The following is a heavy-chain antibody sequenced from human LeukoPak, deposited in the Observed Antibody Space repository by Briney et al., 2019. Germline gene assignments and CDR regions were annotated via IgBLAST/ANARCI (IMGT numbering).Heavy chain of an antibody. CDR3: ARDPPYSSGWYLGWAFDI. D-gene: IGHD6-19*01. Sequence: GGSLRLSCAASGFTFSSYAMHWVRQAPGKGLEWVAVISYDGSNKYYADSVKGRFTISRDNSKNTLYLQMNSLRAEDTAVYYCARDPPYSSGWYLGWAFDIWGQGTMVTVSS. J-gene: IGHJ3*02. CDR2: ISYDGSNK. V-gene: IGHV3-30-3*01. CDR1: GFTFSSYA.